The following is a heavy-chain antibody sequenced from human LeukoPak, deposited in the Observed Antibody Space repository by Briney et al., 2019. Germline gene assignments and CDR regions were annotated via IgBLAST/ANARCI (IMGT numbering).Heavy chain of an antibody. V-gene: IGHV4-34*01. D-gene: IGHD1-1*01. J-gene: IGHJ3*02. CDR2: INHSGST. CDR3: ARLRYNWNVCVFDI. Sequence: SETLSLTCTVSSGSISNYYWSWIRQPPGKGLEWIGEINHSGSTNYNPSLKSRVTISLDTSKNQFSLKLSSVTAADAAVYYCARLRYNWNVCVFDIWGQGTMVTISS. CDR1: SGSISNYY.